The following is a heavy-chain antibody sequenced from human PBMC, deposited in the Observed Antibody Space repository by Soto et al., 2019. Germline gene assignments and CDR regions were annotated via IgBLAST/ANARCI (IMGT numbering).Heavy chain of an antibody. CDR1: GGSIDRYY. V-gene: IGHV4-59*01. Sequence: SDALSLTCTVSGGSIDRYYWGLIRQPPGKGLEYIGDVYYSGSTNYSPSLKSRVNLSVDTSKNQFSLRLNSVTTAETAVYYCVRWGQRLLGDYWGQGCWFPVSS. J-gene: IGHJ4*02. CDR2: VYYSGST. D-gene: IGHD2-15*01. CDR3: VRWGQRLLGDY.